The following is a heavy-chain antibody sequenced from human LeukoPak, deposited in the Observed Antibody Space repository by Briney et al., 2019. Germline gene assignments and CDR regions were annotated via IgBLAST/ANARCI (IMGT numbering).Heavy chain of an antibody. D-gene: IGHD1-14*01. Sequence: SQTLSLTCAVSGGSVSSGGYYWSWIRQLPGTGLDWIGYISNSGSTYYNPSLRSRVTISVDTSKNQFSLNLRSVTAADTAVSFCARRNLGEASFDYWGQGTLVTVSS. CDR2: ISNSGST. CDR3: ARRNLGEASFDY. CDR1: GGSVSSGGYY. J-gene: IGHJ4*02. V-gene: IGHV4-31*11.